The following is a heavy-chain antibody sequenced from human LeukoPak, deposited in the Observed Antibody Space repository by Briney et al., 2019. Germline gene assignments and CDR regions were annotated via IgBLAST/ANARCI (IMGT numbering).Heavy chain of an antibody. J-gene: IGHJ4*02. CDR2: ISSTGTYI. D-gene: IGHD4-11*01. Sequence: GGSLRLSCAASGITFSSYAMSWVRQAPGKGLEWVSSISSTGTYIYYTDSVKGRFTISRDIANSLLYLQMNSLRADDTAVYYCARDLDYSTGFDYWGQGTLVTVSS. V-gene: IGHV3-21*01. CDR1: GITFSSYA. CDR3: ARDLDYSTGFDY.